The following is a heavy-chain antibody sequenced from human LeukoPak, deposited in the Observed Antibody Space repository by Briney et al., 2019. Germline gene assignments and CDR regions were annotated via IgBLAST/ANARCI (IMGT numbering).Heavy chain of an antibody. J-gene: IGHJ6*02. CDR1: GVTSRNSW. CDR2: ITIDGSST. V-gene: IGHV3-74*03. Sequence: GGSLRLSCVASGVTSRNSWMHWVRQAPGKGLEWVSRITIDGSSTTYADSVKGRFTISRDSAKNTLYLQMNSLRAEDTAVYYCTRDRFYAVDAWGQGTTVTVSS. CDR3: TRDRFYAVDA.